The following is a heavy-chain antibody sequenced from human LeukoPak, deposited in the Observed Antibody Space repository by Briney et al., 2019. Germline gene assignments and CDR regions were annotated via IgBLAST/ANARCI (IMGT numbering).Heavy chain of an antibody. J-gene: IGHJ3*02. CDR2: IIPIFGTA. CDR3: ASYYYDSSGYYPVSEDAFDI. D-gene: IGHD3-22*01. CDR1: GGTFSSYA. Sequence: ASVKVSCKASGGTFSSYAISWVRQAPGQGLEWMVGIIPIFGTANYAQKFQGRVTITADKSTSTAYMELSSLRSEDTAVYYCASYYYDSSGYYPVSEDAFDIWGQGTMVTVSS. V-gene: IGHV1-69*06.